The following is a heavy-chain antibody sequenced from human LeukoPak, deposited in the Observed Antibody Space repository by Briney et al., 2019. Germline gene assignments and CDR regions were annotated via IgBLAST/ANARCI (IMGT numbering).Heavy chain of an antibody. D-gene: IGHD3-10*01. V-gene: IGHV1-18*01. CDR2: ISAYNSNT. J-gene: IGHJ4*02. CDR3: ARPNYGSGSYYPNCDY. CDR1: GYTFTSYG. Sequence: ASVKVSCKASGYTFTSYGISWVRQAPGQGLEWMGWISAYNSNTNYAQKLQRRVNMTTDTSTSTAYMELRSLRSDDTAVYYCARPNYGSGSYYPNCDYWCQGTLVIVSS.